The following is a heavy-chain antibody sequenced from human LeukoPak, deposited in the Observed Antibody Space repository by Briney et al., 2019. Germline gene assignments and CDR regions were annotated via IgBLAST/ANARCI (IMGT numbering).Heavy chain of an antibody. CDR1: GFTFRTYG. V-gene: IGHV3-33*01. D-gene: IGHD3-3*01. Sequence: GGSLRLSCAASGFTFRTYGMHWVRQAPGKGLEWVAVIWYDGSNKNYADSVKGRFTVSRDNSKNTLYLQMDSLRAEDTAVYYCARDRAWNYFDYWGQGTLVTVSS. CDR3: ARDRAWNYFDY. CDR2: IWYDGSNK. J-gene: IGHJ4*02.